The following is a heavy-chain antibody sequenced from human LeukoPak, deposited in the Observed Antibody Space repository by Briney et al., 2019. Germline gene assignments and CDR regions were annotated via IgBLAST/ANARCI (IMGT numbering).Heavy chain of an antibody. CDR2: TRNKANSYTT. Sequence: GGSLRLSCAASGFTFSDHYMDWVRQAPGKGLEWVGRTRNKANSYTTEYAASVEGRFTISRDDSKNSLYLQMNSLKTEDTAVYYCARELATVTTDYGMDVWGQGTTVTVSS. CDR1: GFTFSDHY. CDR3: ARELATVTTDYGMDV. D-gene: IGHD4-17*01. V-gene: IGHV3-72*01. J-gene: IGHJ6*02.